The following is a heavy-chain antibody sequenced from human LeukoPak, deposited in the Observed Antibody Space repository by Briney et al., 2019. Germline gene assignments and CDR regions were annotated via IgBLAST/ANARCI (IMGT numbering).Heavy chain of an antibody. J-gene: IGHJ4*02. CDR2: IIPIFGTA. D-gene: IGHD2-2*03. CDR1: GGTFSSYA. CDR3: ARGFLESDVMDIVVVPAAMGY. Sequence: SVKVSCKASGGTFSSYAIRWVRQAPGQGLEWMGGIIPIFGTANYAQKFQGRVTITTDESTSTAYMELSSLRSEDTAVYYCARGFLESDVMDIVVVPAAMGYWGQGTLVTVSS. V-gene: IGHV1-69*05.